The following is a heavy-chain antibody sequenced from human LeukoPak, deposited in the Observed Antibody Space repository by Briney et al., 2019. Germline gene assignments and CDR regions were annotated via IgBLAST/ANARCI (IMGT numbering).Heavy chain of an antibody. J-gene: IGHJ4*02. CDR1: GFTFSSYA. V-gene: IGHV3-30-3*01. CDR3: ARGATYYSGSARYYHAY. D-gene: IGHD3-10*01. Sequence: GGSLRLSCAASGFTFSSYAMHWVRQAPGKGLEWVAAISFDGSNKYHADSVKGRFTISRDNSKNTLYLEMNSLRAEDTAVYYCARGATYYSGSARYYHAYWGQGTLVTVSS. CDR2: ISFDGSNK.